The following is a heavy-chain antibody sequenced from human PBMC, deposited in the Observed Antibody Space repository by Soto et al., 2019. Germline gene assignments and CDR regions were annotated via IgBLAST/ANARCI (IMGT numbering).Heavy chain of an antibody. D-gene: IGHD6-25*01. Sequence: SQTLSLTCTVSGGSISSSSYYWGWIRQPPGKGLEWIGSIYYSGSTYYNPSLKSRVTISVDTSKNQFSLKLSSVTAADTAVYYCARRYSSGAFDYWGQGTLVTVSS. V-gene: IGHV4-39*01. CDR1: GGSISSSSYY. CDR2: IYYSGST. J-gene: IGHJ4*02. CDR3: ARRYSSGAFDY.